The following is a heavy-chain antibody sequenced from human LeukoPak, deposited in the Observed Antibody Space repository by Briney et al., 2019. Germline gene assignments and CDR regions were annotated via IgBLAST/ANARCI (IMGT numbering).Heavy chain of an antibody. J-gene: IGHJ5*02. CDR2: IIPIFGTA. CDR1: VDTFSTCA. V-gene: IGHV1-69*05. CDR3: ARTHHRTYCGGDCYKYNWFDP. D-gene: IGHD2-21*02. Sequence: SVNVSCKASVDTFSTCAFSSVRQSPGHGVKLLGGIIPIFGTANYPQMLQCRVTITTDESTNTAYMALSSLRSEDTAVYYCARTHHRTYCGGDCYKYNWFDPWGQGTLVTVSS.